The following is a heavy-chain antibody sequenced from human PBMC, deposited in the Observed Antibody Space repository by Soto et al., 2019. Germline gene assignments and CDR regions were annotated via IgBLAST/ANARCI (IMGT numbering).Heavy chain of an antibody. Sequence: QVQLVESGGGVVQPERSLRLSCAASGFTFSRQAMHWVRQAPGRGLEWVAVIWYHGIDKYYADSVKGRFTISRDNSKNTVYLQMKSLRGEDTAGYYCATGFLGLCTGGNCPLDYWGQGTLVTVSS. J-gene: IGHJ4*02. D-gene: IGHD2-15*01. CDR1: GFTFSRQA. CDR3: ATGFLGLCTGGNCPLDY. CDR2: IWYHGIDK. V-gene: IGHV3-33*01.